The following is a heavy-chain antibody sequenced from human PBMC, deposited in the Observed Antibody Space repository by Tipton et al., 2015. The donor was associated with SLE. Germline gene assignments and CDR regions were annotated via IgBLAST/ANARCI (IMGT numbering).Heavy chain of an antibody. CDR2: IHYSGST. CDR1: GGSISSGDYY. Sequence: TLSLTCTVSGGSISSGDYYWSWIRQPPGKGLEWIGYIHYSGSTNYNPSLKSRVTISVDTSKNQFSLKLSSVTAADTAVYYCARGIGWLSLDYWGQGTLVTVSS. D-gene: IGHD6-25*01. V-gene: IGHV4-30-4*01. CDR3: ARGIGWLSLDY. J-gene: IGHJ4*02.